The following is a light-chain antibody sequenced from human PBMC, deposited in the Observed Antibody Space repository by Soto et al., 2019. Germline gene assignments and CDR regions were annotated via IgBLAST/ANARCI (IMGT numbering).Light chain of an antibody. J-gene: IGLJ1*01. CDR1: NSHVGAFNL. V-gene: IGLV2-23*02. CDR2: EVN. CDR3: SSYACIRV. Sequence: QSALTQPASVSASPGQSITISCTGTNSHVGAFNLVSWYQQYPGKAPRLIIYEVNKRPSGISNRFSGSKSGNTASLTISGLQAEDEADYYCSSYACIRVFGTGTKVPVL.